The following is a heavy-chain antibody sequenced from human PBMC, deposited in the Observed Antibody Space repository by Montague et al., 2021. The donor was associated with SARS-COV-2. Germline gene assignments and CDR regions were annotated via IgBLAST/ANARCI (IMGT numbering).Heavy chain of an antibody. Sequence: SETLSLTCAVSGGSISSSNWWSWVRQPPGKVLEWIGEIYHTGSTXHNPSLKSRVTISVDKSKNQFPLKLSSVTAADTAVYYCASRGAGWFGSNPERFDYWGQGTLVTVSS. CDR1: GGSISSSNW. D-gene: IGHD3-10*01. J-gene: IGHJ4*02. V-gene: IGHV4-4*02. CDR2: IYHTGST. CDR3: ASRGAGWFGSNPERFDY.